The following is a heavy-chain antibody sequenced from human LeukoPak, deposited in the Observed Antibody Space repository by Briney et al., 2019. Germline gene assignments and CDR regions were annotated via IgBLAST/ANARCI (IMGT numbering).Heavy chain of an antibody. CDR3: ARGERITLKVVVTLTDWFDP. CDR2: INPSGGST. V-gene: IGHV1-46*01. D-gene: IGHD3-22*01. J-gene: IGHJ5*02. Sequence: ASVKVSCKASGYTFTSYYMHWVRQAPGQGLEWMGIINPSGGSTTYAQKFQGGVTMTRDMSTSTVYMELSSLRSEDTAVYYCARGERITLKVVVTLTDWFDPWGQGTLVTVSS. CDR1: GYTFTSYY.